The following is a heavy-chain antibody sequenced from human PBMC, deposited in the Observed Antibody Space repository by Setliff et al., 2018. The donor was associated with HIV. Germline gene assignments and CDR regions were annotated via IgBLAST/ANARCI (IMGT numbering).Heavy chain of an antibody. V-gene: IGHV1-8*01. CDR2: INPNADHT. J-gene: IGHJ2*01. CDR3: ARGVRVVWWYSDL. D-gene: IGHD3-16*01. Sequence: GASVKVSCKASGYTFSSYDIYWVRQAPGQGLEWMGFINPNADHTGYAQKFQGTVTMTSDVTISTAYMELNTLTSDDTAVYFCARGVRVVWWYSDLWGRGTLVTVSS. CDR1: GYTFSSYD.